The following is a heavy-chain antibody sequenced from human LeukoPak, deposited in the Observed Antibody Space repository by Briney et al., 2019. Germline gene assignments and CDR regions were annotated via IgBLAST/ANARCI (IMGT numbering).Heavy chain of an antibody. CDR1: GGSISSGDYY. CDR3: ASSIVVVPAAIRR. Sequence: SETLSLTCTVSGGSISSGDYYWSWIRQPPGKGLEWIGYIYYSGSTYYNPSLKSRVTISVDTSKNQFSLKLSSMTAADTAVYYCASSIVVVPAAIRRWGQGTLVTVSS. V-gene: IGHV4-30-4*08. CDR2: IYYSGST. J-gene: IGHJ4*02. D-gene: IGHD2-2*02.